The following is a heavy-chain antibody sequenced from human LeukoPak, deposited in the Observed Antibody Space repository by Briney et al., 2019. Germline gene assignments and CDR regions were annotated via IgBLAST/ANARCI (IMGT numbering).Heavy chain of an antibody. CDR3: AKDGSYQEEHFDY. V-gene: IGHV3-21*04. D-gene: IGHD1-26*01. J-gene: IGHJ4*02. Sequence: GGSLRLSCAASGFTFSSYSMNWVRQAPGKGLEWVSSISSSSSYIYYADSVKGRFTISRDNAKNSLYLQMNSLRAEDTALYYCAKDGSYQEEHFDYWGQGTLVTVSS. CDR1: GFTFSSYS. CDR2: ISSSSSYI.